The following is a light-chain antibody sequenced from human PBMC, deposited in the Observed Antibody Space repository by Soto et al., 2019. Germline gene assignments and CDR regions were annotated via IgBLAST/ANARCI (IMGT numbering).Light chain of an antibody. V-gene: IGLV2-14*03. J-gene: IGLJ1*01. CDR1: SSDVGAYNY. Sequence: QSALTQPASVSGSPGQSITISCTGTSSDVGAYNYVSWYQRHPGNAPKLMIYDVSNRPSGVSNRFSGSKSGNTASLTISGLQAEDEADYYCSSYTSSSTYVFGTGTKVTV. CDR2: DVS. CDR3: SSYTSSSTYV.